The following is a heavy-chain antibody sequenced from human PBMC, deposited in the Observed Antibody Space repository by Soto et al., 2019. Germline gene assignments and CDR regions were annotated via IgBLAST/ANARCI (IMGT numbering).Heavy chain of an antibody. V-gene: IGHV3-23*01. CDR1: GFTFSNYA. CDR3: AKDQGSSWYEIDS. CDR2: ISGSGGST. D-gene: IGHD6-13*01. J-gene: IGHJ4*02. Sequence: EVQLLESGGGLVQPGGSLRLSCAASGFTFSNYAVTWVRQAPGKGLEWVSTISGSGGSTYYADSVKGRFTISRDNSKNTLYRQMNSLRAEDTAVYYCAKDQGSSWYEIDSWGQGNLVTVSS.